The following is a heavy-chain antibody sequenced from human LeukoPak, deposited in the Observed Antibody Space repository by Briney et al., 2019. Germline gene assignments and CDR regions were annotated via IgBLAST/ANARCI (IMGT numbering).Heavy chain of an antibody. D-gene: IGHD6-6*01. CDR2: IYTSGST. J-gene: IGHJ5*02. Sequence: PGGSLRLSCAASGFTFSDYYMSWIRQPPGKGLEWIGYIYTSGSTNYNPSLKSRVTISVDTSKNQFSLKLSSVTAADTAVYYCARHRLWGSSSGWFDPWGQGTLVTVSS. V-gene: IGHV4-4*09. CDR1: GFTFSDYY. CDR3: ARHRLWGSSSGWFDP.